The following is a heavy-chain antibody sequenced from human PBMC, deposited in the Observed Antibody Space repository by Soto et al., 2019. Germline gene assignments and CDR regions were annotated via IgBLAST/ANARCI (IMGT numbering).Heavy chain of an antibody. J-gene: IGHJ4*02. CDR2: INAGNGNT. V-gene: IGHV1-3*01. CDR1: GYTFTSYA. D-gene: IGHD1-26*01. CDR3: ARGVGSGLSDY. Sequence: QVQLVQSGAEVKKPGASVKVSCKASGYTFTSYAMHWVRQAPGQRLEWMGWINAGNGNTKYSQKFQGRVTITRDTSASTAYMELSSLRSEDTAVYYWARGVGSGLSDYWGQGTLVTVSS.